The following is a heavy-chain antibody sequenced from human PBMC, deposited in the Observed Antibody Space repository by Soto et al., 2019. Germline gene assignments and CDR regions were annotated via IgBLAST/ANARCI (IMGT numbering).Heavy chain of an antibody. CDR2: IYYSGST. J-gene: IGHJ6*02. CDR1: GGSISSYY. Sequence: SETLSLTCTVSGGSISSYYWSWIRQPPGKGLEWIGYIYYSGSTNYNPSLKSRVTISVDTSKNQFSLKLSSVTAADTAVYYCARLVGATPGLDYYHGMDVWGQGTSVTVSS. V-gene: IGHV4-59*01. D-gene: IGHD1-26*01. CDR3: ARLVGATPGLDYYHGMDV.